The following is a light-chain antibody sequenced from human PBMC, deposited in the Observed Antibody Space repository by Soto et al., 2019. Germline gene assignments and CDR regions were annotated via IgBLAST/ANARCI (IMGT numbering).Light chain of an antibody. J-gene: IGKJ1*01. CDR1: QGMSSY. CDR2: AAS. V-gene: IGKV1D-8*01. Sequence: VIWMTQSPSLLSASTGDRVTISCRMSQGMSSYLAWYQQKPGKAPELLIYAASTLQSWVPSRFSGSGSGTDFTFTISCLQSEDFATYYCQQYYSFPPRFGQGTKVEIK. CDR3: QQYYSFPPR.